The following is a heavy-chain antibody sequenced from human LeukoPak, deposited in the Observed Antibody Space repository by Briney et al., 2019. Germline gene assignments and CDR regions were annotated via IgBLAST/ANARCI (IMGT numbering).Heavy chain of an antibody. CDR2: LYDGGST. J-gene: IGHJ1*01. Sequence: SETLSLTCTVSGGSINSYYWSWVRQPPGKGLEWIGYLYDGGSTHYNPSLKSRVAISVDTSKNQFSLKLSSVTAADTAVYYCATYSITGAWAEYFLHWGQGTLVTVSS. CDR3: ATYSITGAWAEYFLH. CDR1: GGSINSYY. V-gene: IGHV4-59*12. D-gene: IGHD2/OR15-2a*01.